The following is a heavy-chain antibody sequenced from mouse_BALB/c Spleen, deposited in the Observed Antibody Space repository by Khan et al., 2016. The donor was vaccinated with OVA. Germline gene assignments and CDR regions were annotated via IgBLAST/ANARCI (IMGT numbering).Heavy chain of an antibody. CDR1: GFTFSNYA. J-gene: IGHJ3*01. Sequence: VQLKESGGGLVKPGGSLKLSCAASGFTFSNYAMSWVRQSPEKRLEWVASISSGDSTYYPDSVKGRFTISRDNARNILYLQRSSLRSEDTAMYYCARDYGFAYWGQGTLVTVSA. D-gene: IGHD1-1*01. CDR3: ARDYGFAY. CDR2: ISSGDST. V-gene: IGHV5-6-5*01.